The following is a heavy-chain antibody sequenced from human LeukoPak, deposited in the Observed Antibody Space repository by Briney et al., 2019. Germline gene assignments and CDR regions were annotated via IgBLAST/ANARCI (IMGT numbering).Heavy chain of an antibody. CDR1: GGSFSGYY. D-gene: IGHD1-26*01. CDR2: INHSGST. Sequence: SETLSLTCAVYGGSFSGYYWSWIRQPPGKGLEWIGEINHSGSTNYNLSLKSRVTISVDTSKNQFSLKLSSVTAADTAVYYCARRSGSYSFDYWGQGTLVTVSS. J-gene: IGHJ4*02. V-gene: IGHV4-34*01. CDR3: ARRSGSYSFDY.